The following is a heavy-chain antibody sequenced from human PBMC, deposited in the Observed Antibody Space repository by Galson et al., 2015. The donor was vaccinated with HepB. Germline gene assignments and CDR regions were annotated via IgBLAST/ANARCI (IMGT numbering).Heavy chain of an antibody. CDR2: ISYDGSNK. CDR3: ARGPYSSGPGY. Sequence: SLRLSCAASGFTFSSYAMHWVRQAPGKGLEWVAVISYDGSNKYYADSVKGRFTISRDNSKNTLYLQMNSLRAEDTAVYYCARGPYSSGPGYWGQGTLVTVSS. D-gene: IGHD6-19*01. V-gene: IGHV3-30-3*01. CDR1: GFTFSSYA. J-gene: IGHJ4*02.